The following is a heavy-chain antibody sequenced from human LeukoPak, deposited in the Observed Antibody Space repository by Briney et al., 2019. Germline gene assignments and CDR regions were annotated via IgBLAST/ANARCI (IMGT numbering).Heavy chain of an antibody. V-gene: IGHV1-69*04. CDR3: ARVGEWELLADY. Sequence: GASVKVSCKASGGTFSSYAISWVRQAPGQGLEWMGRIIPILGIANYAQKFQGRVTITADKSTSTAYMELSSLRSEDTAVYYCARVGEWELLADYWGQGTLVTVSS. CDR2: IIPILGIA. D-gene: IGHD1-26*01. J-gene: IGHJ4*02. CDR1: GGTFSSYA.